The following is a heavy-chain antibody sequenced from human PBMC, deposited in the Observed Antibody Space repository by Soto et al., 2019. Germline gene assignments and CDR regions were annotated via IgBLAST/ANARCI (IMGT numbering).Heavy chain of an antibody. CDR3: ARELGQQLVIFDY. CDR1: GYTFTGYY. J-gene: IGHJ4*02. Sequence: ASVKVSCKASGYTFTGYYMHWVRQAPGQGLEWMGWINPNSGGTNYAQKFQGWVTMTRDTSISTAYMELSRLRSDDTAVYYCARELGQQLVIFDYWGQGTLVTVSS. V-gene: IGHV1-2*04. D-gene: IGHD6-13*01. CDR2: INPNSGGT.